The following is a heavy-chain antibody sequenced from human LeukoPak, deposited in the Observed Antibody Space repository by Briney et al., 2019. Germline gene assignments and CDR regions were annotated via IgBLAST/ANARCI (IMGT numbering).Heavy chain of an antibody. D-gene: IGHD3-3*01. J-gene: IGHJ3*02. V-gene: IGHV3-9*03. CDR1: GFTFDDYA. CDR2: ISWNSGSI. Sequence: GRSLRLSCAASGFTFDDYAMHWVRQAPWKGLEWVSGISWNSGSIGYADSVKGRFTISRDNAKNSLYLQMNSLRAEDMALYYCAKSITIFGVVSEAFDIWGQGTMVTVSS. CDR3: AKSITIFGVVSEAFDI.